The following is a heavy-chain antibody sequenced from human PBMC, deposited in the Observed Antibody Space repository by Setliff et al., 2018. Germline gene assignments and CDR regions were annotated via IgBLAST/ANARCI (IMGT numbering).Heavy chain of an antibody. J-gene: IGHJ1*01. CDR2: FDPEDGET. CDR1: GHTFTSYF. D-gene: IGHD3-3*01. CDR3: ATVERVLRFLEWLSRAEYFQH. V-gene: IGHV1-24*01. Sequence: ASVKVSCKASGHTFTSYFMQWVRQAPGKGLEWMGGFDPEDGETIYAQKFQGRVTMTEDTSTDTAYMELSSLRSEDTAVYYCATVERVLRFLEWLSRAEYFQHWGQGTLVTVSS.